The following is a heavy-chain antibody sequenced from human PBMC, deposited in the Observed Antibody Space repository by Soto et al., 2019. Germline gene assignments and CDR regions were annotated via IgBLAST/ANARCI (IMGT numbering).Heavy chain of an antibody. D-gene: IGHD3-10*02. CDR1: GFTFSSYG. J-gene: IGHJ4*02. CDR3: WLFAGDFDY. Sequence: SLRLSCAASGFTFSSYGMHWVRQAPGKGLEWVSYISSSSSTIYYADSVKGRFTISRDNAKNSLYLQMNSLRAEDTAVYYCWLFAGDFDYWGQGTLVTVSS. V-gene: IGHV3-48*01. CDR2: ISSSSSTI.